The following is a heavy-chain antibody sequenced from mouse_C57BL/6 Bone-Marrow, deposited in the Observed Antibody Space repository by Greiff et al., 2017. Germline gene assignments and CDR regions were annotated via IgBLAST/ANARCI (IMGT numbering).Heavy chain of an antibody. J-gene: IGHJ3*01. CDR2: IDPSDSYT. Sequence: QVQLKESGAELVKPGASVKLSCKASGYTFTSYWMQWVKQRPGQGLEWIGEIDPSDSYTNYNQKFKGKATLTVDTSSSTAYMQLSSLTSEDSAVYYCARSGLRQEWFAYWGQGTLVTVSA. CDR3: ARSGLRQEWFAY. V-gene: IGHV1-50*01. D-gene: IGHD2-4*01. CDR1: GYTFTSYW.